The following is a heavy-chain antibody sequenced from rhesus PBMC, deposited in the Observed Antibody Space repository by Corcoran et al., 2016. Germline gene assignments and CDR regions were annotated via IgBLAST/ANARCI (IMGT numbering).Heavy chain of an antibody. J-gene: IGHJ6*01. CDR1: GFTFSSYG. CDR2: ISYDGSKK. CDR3: ARDLHRYYNFWSGYYPVYGLDS. D-gene: IGHD3-3*01. Sequence: EVQLVESGGGLVQPGGSLRLSCAASGFTFSSYGMHWVRQAPGKGLEWVAVISYDGSKKYYADSVNDLFTIPRDNSKNMLYLQMNNLKLEDTAVYYFARDLHRYYNFWSGYYPVYGLDSWGQGVVVTVSS. V-gene: IGHV3-54*02.